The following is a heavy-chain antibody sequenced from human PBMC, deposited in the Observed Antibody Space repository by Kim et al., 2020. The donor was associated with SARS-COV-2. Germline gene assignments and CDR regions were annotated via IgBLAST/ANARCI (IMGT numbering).Heavy chain of an antibody. D-gene: IGHD3-22*01. CDR3: AKDHESSGWPTFDY. Sequence: YADSVRGRFTVSREKSKNTLYRQVDSLRGEDTAIYYCAKDHESSGWPTFDYWGQGVLVTVSS. V-gene: IGHV3-23*01. J-gene: IGHJ4*02.